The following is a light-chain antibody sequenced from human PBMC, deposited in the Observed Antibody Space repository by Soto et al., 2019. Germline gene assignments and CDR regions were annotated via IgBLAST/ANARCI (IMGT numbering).Light chain of an antibody. V-gene: IGKV1-39*01. CDR2: AAS. CDR3: HQHGGSPET. Sequence: DIQMTQSPSSLSASVGDRVTITCRASQSISTYLHWYRQKPGKAPKLLIFAASTLHSGVPSRFSGSGSGTDFTLTISGLEPEDSGIYHCHQHGGSPETFGQGTKVEIK. J-gene: IGKJ1*01. CDR1: QSISTY.